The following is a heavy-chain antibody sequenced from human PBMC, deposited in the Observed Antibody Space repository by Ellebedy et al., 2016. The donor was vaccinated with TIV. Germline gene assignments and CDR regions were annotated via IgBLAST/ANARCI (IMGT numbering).Heavy chain of an antibody. CDR1: GASFSRYY. V-gene: IGHV4-34*01. CDR2: VYHSGST. CDR3: ARAYGGNSFYYHYYMDV. J-gene: IGHJ6*03. Sequence: SETLSLXCSVYGASFSRYYWTWIRQPPGKGLEWIGNVYHSGSTYSNPSLKSRVTTSVDTPKNQFSLKLSSVTAADTAVYYCARAYGGNSFYYHYYMDVWGKGTTVTVSS. D-gene: IGHD4-23*01.